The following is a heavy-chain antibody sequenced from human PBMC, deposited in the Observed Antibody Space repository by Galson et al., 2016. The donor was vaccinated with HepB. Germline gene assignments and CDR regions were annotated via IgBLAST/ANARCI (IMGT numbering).Heavy chain of an antibody. CDR1: GGSVTSGSDY. CDR3: AKGLWNGWFDRFDF. V-gene: IGHV4-39*01. J-gene: IGHJ4*02. D-gene: IGHD1-1*01. CDR2: VYYTGST. Sequence: ETLSLTCTVSGGSVTSGSDYWGWVRQPPGRGLEWIGAVYYTGSTYRNPSLKSRIAISVDTSNNQFSLRLNSVTAADTAVYYCAKGLWNGWFDRFDFWGQGTLVTVSS.